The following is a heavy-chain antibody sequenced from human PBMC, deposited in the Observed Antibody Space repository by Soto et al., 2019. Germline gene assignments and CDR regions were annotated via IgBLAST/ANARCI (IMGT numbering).Heavy chain of an antibody. V-gene: IGHV3-23*01. CDR1: GFTFSSYA. J-gene: IGHJ6*03. D-gene: IGHD5-18*01. CDR2: SSVSGGST. CDR3: ARDVPPGDIQLWLDYYYYYMDV. Sequence: EVQLLESGGGLVQPGGSLRLSCAASGFTFSSYAMSWVRQAPGKGLAWVSASSVSGGSTYYADSVKGRFTISRDNSKNTLYLQMNSLRAEDTAVYYCARDVPPGDIQLWLDYYYYYMDVWGKGTTVTVSS.